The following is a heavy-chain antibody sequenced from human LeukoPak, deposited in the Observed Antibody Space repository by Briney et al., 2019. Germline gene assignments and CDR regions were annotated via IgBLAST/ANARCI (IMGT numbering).Heavy chain of an antibody. Sequence: EASVKVSCKASGYNFTNYALNWVRQTPGQGLEWMGWINTNTGHPTYGQGFTARFVFSLDTSVSTAFLQISTLKPADTAIYYCATSLGAGSDAFALWGQGTMVTVSS. CDR3: ATSLGAGSDAFAL. CDR2: INTNTGHP. CDR1: GYNFTNYA. D-gene: IGHD1-1*01. V-gene: IGHV7-4-1*02. J-gene: IGHJ3*01.